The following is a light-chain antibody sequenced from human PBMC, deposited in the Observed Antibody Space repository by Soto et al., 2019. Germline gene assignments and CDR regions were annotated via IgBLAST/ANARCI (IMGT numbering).Light chain of an antibody. Sequence: QSALTQPASVSGSPGQSITISCTGTSIDVGGYDHVSWYQQHPGKAPKLMIYEVTNRPSGVSNRFSGSKSGNTASLTNSGLQAEDEADYYCSSYTSSSTWVFVGGTKLTVL. V-gene: IGLV2-14*01. CDR2: EVT. CDR1: SIDVGGYDH. CDR3: SSYTSSSTWV. J-gene: IGLJ3*02.